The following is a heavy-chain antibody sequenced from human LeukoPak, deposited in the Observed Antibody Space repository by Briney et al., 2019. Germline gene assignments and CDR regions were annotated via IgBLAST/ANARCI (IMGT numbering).Heavy chain of an antibody. CDR1: GGSISSSNYY. D-gene: IGHD2-15*01. V-gene: IGHV4-39*07. CDR3: ARPNIRYCSGGACSNDGSDY. CDR2: IYYSGST. Sequence: SETLSLTCTGSGGSISSSNYYRGWIRQPPGKGLEWIGSIYYSGSTYYSPSLKSRVTISVDTSKNQFSLKLSSVTAADTAVYYCARPNIRYCSGGACSNDGSDYWGQGTLVTVSS. J-gene: IGHJ4*02.